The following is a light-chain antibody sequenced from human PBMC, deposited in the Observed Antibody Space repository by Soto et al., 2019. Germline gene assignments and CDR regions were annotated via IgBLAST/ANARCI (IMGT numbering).Light chain of an antibody. CDR2: EGS. Sequence: QSVLTHPASVSGSPGQSITISCTGTSSDVGSYNLVSWYQQHPGKAPKLMIYEGSKRPSGVSNRFSGSKSGNTASLTVSGLQAEDEADYYCCSYAGSSYVFGTGTKLTVL. CDR1: SSDVGSYNL. CDR3: CSYAGSSYV. V-gene: IGLV2-23*01. J-gene: IGLJ1*01.